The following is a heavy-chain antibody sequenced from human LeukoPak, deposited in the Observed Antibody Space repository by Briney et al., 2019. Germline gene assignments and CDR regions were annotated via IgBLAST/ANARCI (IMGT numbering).Heavy chain of an antibody. Sequence: ASVKVSCKASGYTFTGYYMHWVRQAPGQGLEWMGRINPNSGGTNYAQKFQGRVTMTRDTSISTAYMELSRLRSDDTAVYYCASWITFGGVIVDDWFDPWGQGTLVIVSS. D-gene: IGHD3-16*02. CDR1: GYTFTGYY. CDR3: ASWITFGGVIVDDWFDP. CDR2: INPNSGGT. J-gene: IGHJ5*02. V-gene: IGHV1-2*06.